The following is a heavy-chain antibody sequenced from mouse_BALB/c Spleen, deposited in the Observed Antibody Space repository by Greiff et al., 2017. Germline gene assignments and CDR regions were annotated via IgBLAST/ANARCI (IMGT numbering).Heavy chain of an antibody. V-gene: IGHV1-67*01. D-gene: IGHD2-4*01. J-gene: IGHJ3*01. Sequence: QVQLQQSGPELVRPGVSVKISCKGSSYTFTDYAMHWVKQSHAKSLEWIGVISTYYGNTNYNQKFKGKATMTVDKSSSTAYMELARLTSKDSAVYYCAREGDYDGGAWFAYWGQGTLVTVSA. CDR1: SYTFTDYA. CDR2: ISTYYGNT. CDR3: AREGDYDGGAWFAY.